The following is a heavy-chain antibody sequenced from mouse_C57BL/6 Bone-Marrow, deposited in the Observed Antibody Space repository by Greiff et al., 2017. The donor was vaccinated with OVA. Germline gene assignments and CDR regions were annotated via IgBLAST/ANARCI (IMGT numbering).Heavy chain of an antibody. CDR3: ARNYYGSSHPYYFDY. D-gene: IGHD1-1*01. J-gene: IGHJ2*01. V-gene: IGHV1-75*01. CDR2: IFPGSGST. CDR1: GYTFTDYY. Sequence: VQLVESGPELVKPGASVKISCKASGYTFTDYYINWVKQRPGQGLEWIGWIFPGSGSTYYNEKFKGKATLTVDKSSSTAYMLLSSLTSEDSAVYFCARNYYGSSHPYYFDYWGQGTTLTVSS.